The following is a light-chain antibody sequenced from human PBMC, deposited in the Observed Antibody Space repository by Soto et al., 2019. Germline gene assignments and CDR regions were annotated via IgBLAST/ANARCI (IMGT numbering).Light chain of an antibody. CDR3: QQYDSYPTT. CDR1: QTFTRW. CDR2: DAS. Sequence: DIQMTQSPSTLSGSVGDRVTITCRGSQTFTRWLAWYQQKPGKAPKLLIYDASTLASGVPSRFRGSGYETEFTLTISSLQPDDFASYTCQQYDSYPTTFGQGTKVDNK. V-gene: IGKV1-5*01. J-gene: IGKJ1*01.